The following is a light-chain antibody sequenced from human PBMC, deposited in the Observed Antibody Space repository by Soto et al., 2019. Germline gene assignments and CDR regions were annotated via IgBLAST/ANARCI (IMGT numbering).Light chain of an antibody. CDR3: CSYAGSNNYV. CDR2: AVS. Sequence: QSVLTQPASVSGSPGQSITISCTGTASDVGGYNYVSWYQQHPGKAPKLMIHAVSNRPSGISSRFSGSKSGNTASLTISGLQSEDEADYFCCSYAGSNNYVFGTGTKLTVL. V-gene: IGLV2-14*01. J-gene: IGLJ1*01. CDR1: ASDVGGYNY.